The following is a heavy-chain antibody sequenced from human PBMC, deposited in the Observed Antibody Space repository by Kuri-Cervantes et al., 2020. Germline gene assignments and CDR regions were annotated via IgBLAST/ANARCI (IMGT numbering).Heavy chain of an antibody. D-gene: IGHD3-10*01. CDR1: GFTYGDYS. Sequence: GESLKIYRTTSGFTYGDYSMSWVRQAPGKGLEWAGFIRNKASGGTTEYAASVRGRFTISKEDSKSIAELQMNSLKTEDTGVYYRIRGGRGQPIDYWGQGTLVTVSS. V-gene: IGHV3-49*04. CDR2: IRNKASGGTT. J-gene: IGHJ4*02. CDR3: IRGGRGQPIDY.